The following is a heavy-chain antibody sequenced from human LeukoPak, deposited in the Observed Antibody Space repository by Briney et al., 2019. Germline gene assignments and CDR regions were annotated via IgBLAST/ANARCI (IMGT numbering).Heavy chain of an antibody. CDR2: ISVSGSTT. CDR3: ARETSYYDILTGYYFDY. V-gene: IGHV3-23*01. J-gene: IGHJ4*02. D-gene: IGHD3-9*01. Sequence: SGGSLRLSCAASGFTFSSYVMSWVRQAPGKGLEWVSAISVSGSTTYYADSVKGRFTISRDNFKNTLALQMNSLRAEDTAVYYCARETSYYDILTGYYFDYWGQGTLVTVSS. CDR1: GFTFSSYV.